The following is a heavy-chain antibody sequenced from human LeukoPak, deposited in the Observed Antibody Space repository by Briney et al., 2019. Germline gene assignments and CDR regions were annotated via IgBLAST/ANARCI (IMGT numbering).Heavy chain of an antibody. CDR2: ISGSGDNT. D-gene: IGHD3-22*01. J-gene: IGHJ4*02. Sequence: GGSLRLSCAASGFTFSSNAMSWVGKAPGKGLEWVSGISGSGDNTYYADSVKGRFTISRDNSKNTLYVQVNSLGTEDTAAYYCAKGSYYDSSGSFYFDYWGQGTLVTVSS. V-gene: IGHV3-23*01. CDR1: GFTFSSNA. CDR3: AKGSYYDSSGSFYFDY.